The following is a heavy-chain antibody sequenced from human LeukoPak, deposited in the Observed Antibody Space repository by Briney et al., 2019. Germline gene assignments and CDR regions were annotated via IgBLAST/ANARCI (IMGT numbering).Heavy chain of an antibody. D-gene: IGHD5-24*01. CDR1: GGSISSGGYS. Sequence: SETLSLTCAVSGGSISSGGYSWSWIRQPPGKGLEWIGYIYHSGITHYNPPLKSRATISVDRSKKQFSLKLSSVTAADTAVFYCARAATISDAFDIWGQGTMVTVSS. V-gene: IGHV4-30-2*01. CDR3: ARAATISDAFDI. CDR2: IYHSGIT. J-gene: IGHJ3*02.